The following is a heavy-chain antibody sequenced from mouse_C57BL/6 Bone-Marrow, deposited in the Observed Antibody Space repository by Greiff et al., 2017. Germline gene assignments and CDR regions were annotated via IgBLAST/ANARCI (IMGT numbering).Heavy chain of an antibody. D-gene: IGHD6-5*01. Sequence: QVQLQQPGAELVKPGASVKMSCKASGYTFTSYWMDWVKQRPGQGLEWIGNIYPSDSETHYNQKFKDKATLTVDNSSSTAYMQLSSLTSEDSAVYDCASTSLYPMTGFDYWGQGTTLTVSS. J-gene: IGHJ2*01. CDR2: IYPSDSET. V-gene: IGHV1-61*01. CDR3: ASTSLYPMTGFDY. CDR1: GYTFTSYW.